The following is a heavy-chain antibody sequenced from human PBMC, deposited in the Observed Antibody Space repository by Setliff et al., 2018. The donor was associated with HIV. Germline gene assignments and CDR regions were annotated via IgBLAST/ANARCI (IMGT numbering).Heavy chain of an antibody. CDR2: IYHSGST. D-gene: IGHD3-22*01. CDR3: ARLNYDSSGYYLRGGLDY. J-gene: IGHJ4*02. V-gene: IGHV4-38-2*02. CDR1: GYSISSGYY. Sequence: PSETLSLTCTVSGYSISSGYYWGWIRQPPGKGLEWIGSIYHSGSTYYNPSLKSRVTISVDTSKNQFSLKLSSVTAADTAVYYCARLNYDSSGYYLRGGLDYWGQGTLVTVSS.